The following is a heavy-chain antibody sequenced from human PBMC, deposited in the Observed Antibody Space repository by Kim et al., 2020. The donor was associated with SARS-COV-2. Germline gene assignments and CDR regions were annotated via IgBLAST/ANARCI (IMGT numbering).Heavy chain of an antibody. D-gene: IGHD6-19*01. CDR3: ARDNRSQYSSGWLYYYGMDV. J-gene: IGHJ6*02. V-gene: IGHV4-59*01. Sequence: RVTISVDTSKNQFSLKLSSVTAADTAVYYCARDNRSQYSSGWLYYYGMDVWGQGTTVTVSS.